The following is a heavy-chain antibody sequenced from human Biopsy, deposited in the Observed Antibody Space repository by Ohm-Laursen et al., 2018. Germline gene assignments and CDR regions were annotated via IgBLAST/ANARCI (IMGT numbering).Heavy chain of an antibody. J-gene: IGHJ6*02. CDR1: GGSFNGYF. CDR3: ARVPLPGIGAAYQGRFLYGMDV. D-gene: IGHD6-13*01. Sequence: TLSLTCAVYGGSFNGYFWSWIRQPPGKGLEWIGDLTQSGSTNYSPSLKSRATISVDPAKKQFSLSLRSVTAADTAVYYCARVPLPGIGAAYQGRFLYGMDVWGQGTTVSVSS. V-gene: IGHV4-34*01. CDR2: LTQSGST.